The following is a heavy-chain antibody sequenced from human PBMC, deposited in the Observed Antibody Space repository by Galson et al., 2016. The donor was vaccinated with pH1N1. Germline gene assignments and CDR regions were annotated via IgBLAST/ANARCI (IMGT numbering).Heavy chain of an antibody. CDR3: TRARYNLLTGYLIDY. V-gene: IGHV3-49*04. CDR2: IRTKVYGGTA. D-gene: IGHD3-9*01. Sequence: LRLSCAASGFSFGDYAMSWVRQAPGKGLEWVGLIRTKVYGGTAEYAASVKGRFTILRDDSEYIAYLQMNSLRTEDTAVYFCTRARYNLLTGYLIDYWGQGTLVTVSS. J-gene: IGHJ4*02. CDR1: GFSFGDYA.